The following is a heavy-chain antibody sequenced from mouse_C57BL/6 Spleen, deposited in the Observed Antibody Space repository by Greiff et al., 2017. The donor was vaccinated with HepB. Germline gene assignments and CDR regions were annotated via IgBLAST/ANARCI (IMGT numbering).Heavy chain of an antibody. CDR3: ARGNNYDYFDY. Sequence: QVHVKQSGAELVKPGASVKISCKASGYAFSSYWMNWVKQRPGKGLEWIGQIYPGDGDTNYNGKFKGKATLTADKSSSTAYMPLSSLTSEVSAVYCWARGNNYDYFDYWGQGTTLTVSS. D-gene: IGHD5-2*01. V-gene: IGHV1-80*01. CDR2: IYPGDGDT. CDR1: GYAFSSYW. J-gene: IGHJ2*01.